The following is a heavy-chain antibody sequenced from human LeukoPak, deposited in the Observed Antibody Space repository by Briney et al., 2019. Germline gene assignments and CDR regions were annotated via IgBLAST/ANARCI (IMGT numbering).Heavy chain of an antibody. V-gene: IGHV3-21*01. CDR1: GFTFSSYG. D-gene: IGHD3-16*01. CDR3: ARDQSRTTTGEEDAFDI. Sequence: PGGSLRLSCAASGFTFSSYGMHWVRQAPGKGLEWVSSISSSSSYVYYADSVKGRFTISRDNAKNSLYLQMNSLRAEDTAVYYCARDQSRTTTGEEDAFDIWGQGTMVTVSS. CDR2: ISSSSSYV. J-gene: IGHJ3*02.